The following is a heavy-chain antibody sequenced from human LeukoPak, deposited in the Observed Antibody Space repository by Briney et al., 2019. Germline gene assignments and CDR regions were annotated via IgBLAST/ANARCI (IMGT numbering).Heavy chain of an antibody. D-gene: IGHD1-26*01. J-gene: IGHJ4*02. Sequence: GSLRLSCAASGFTFSSYSMNWVRQAPGKGLEWVSYISSSSSTIYYADSVKGRFTISRDNAKNSLYLQMNSLRAEDTAVYYCARDRLSGSYSHWGQGTLVTVSS. CDR2: ISSSSSTI. V-gene: IGHV3-48*04. CDR3: ARDRLSGSYSH. CDR1: GFTFSSYS.